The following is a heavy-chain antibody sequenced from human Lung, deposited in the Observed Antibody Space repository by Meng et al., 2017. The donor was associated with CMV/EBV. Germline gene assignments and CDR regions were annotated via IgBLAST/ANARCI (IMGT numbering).Heavy chain of an antibody. Sequence: VQLQESGPVLVKPSPTLSLTCTVSGGSIGSGGYYWSWIRQHPGKGLEWIGYIYYTGSTFYNPSLKSRVTISVDTSKNQFSLKLIPATAADTAVYYCAREAGRDGYATPKFDYWGQGTLVTVSS. D-gene: IGHD5-24*01. CDR2: IYYTGST. CDR3: AREAGRDGYATPKFDY. CDR1: GGSIGSGGYY. V-gene: IGHV4-31*03. J-gene: IGHJ4*02.